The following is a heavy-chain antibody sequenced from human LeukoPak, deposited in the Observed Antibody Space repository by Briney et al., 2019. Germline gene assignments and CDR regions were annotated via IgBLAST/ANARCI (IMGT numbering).Heavy chain of an antibody. CDR3: ARDHDILTGPARRYAFDY. J-gene: IGHJ4*02. CDR1: GYTFTGYY. D-gene: IGHD3-9*01. CDR2: INTNTGNP. V-gene: IGHV7-4-1*02. Sequence: ASVKVSCKASGYTFTGYYMHWVRRAPGQGLEWMGWINTNTGNPTYAQGFTGRFVFSLDTSVSTAYLQISSLKAEDTAVYYCARDHDILTGPARRYAFDYWGQGTLVTVSS.